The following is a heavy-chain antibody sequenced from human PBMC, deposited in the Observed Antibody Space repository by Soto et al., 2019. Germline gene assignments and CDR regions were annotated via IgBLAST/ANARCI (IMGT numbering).Heavy chain of an antibody. CDR2: INHSGST. CDR3: ARFYDFWSGYYPPLGWFDP. V-gene: IGHV4-34*01. Sequence: PSETLSLTCTVSGGSISSYYWSWIRQPPGKGLEWIGEINHSGSTNYNPSLKSRVTISVDTSKNQFSLKLSSVTAADTAVYYCARFYDFWSGYYPPLGWFDPWGQGTLVTVSS. CDR1: GGSISSYY. J-gene: IGHJ5*02. D-gene: IGHD3-3*01.